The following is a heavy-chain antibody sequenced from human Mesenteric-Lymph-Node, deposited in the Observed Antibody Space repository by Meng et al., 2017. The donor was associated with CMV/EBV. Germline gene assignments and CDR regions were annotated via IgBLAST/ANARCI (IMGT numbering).Heavy chain of an antibody. CDR2: TNWNGSST. D-gene: IGHD5-18*01. CDR3: AIRGYSYGYDYYGMDV. V-gene: IGHV3-20*04. CDR1: GLTFDDYG. J-gene: IGHJ6*02. Sequence: GESLKISCAAFGLTFDDYGMRWVRRVPGKGLEWVSGTNWNGSSTGHADSVKGRFTISRDNAKNSLYLQMNSLRAEDTAVYYCAIRGYSYGYDYYGMDVWGQGTTVTVSS.